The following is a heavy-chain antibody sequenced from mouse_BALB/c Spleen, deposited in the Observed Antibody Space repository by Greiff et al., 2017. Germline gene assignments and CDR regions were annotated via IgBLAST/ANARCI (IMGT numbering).Heavy chain of an antibody. CDR3: ARGTTVVAPAVY. Sequence: VQLQQSGAELARPGASVKLSCKASGYTFTSYWMQWVKQRPGQGLEWIGAIYPGDGDTRYTQKFKGKATLTADKSSSTAYMQLSSLASEDSAVYYCARGTTVVAPAVYWGQGTLVTVSA. V-gene: IGHV1-87*01. CDR2: IYPGDGDT. J-gene: IGHJ3*01. D-gene: IGHD1-1*01. CDR1: GYTFTSYW.